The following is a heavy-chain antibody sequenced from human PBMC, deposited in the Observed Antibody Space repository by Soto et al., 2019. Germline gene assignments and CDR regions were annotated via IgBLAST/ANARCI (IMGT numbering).Heavy chain of an antibody. CDR2: IWYDGSNK. CDR3: ATIVGATAFDY. J-gene: IGHJ4*02. Sequence: ESGGGVVQPGRSLRLSCAASGFTFSSYGMHWVRQAPGKGLEWVAVIWYDGSNKYYADSVKGRFTISRDNSKNTLYLQMNSLRAEDTAVYYCATIVGATAFDYWGQGTLVTVSS. V-gene: IGHV3-33*01. CDR1: GFTFSSYG. D-gene: IGHD1-26*01.